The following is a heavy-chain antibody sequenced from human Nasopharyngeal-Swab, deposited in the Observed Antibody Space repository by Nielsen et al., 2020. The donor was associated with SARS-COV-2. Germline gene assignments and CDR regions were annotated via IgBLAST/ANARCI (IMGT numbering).Heavy chain of an antibody. D-gene: IGHD6-19*01. CDR1: GGSFSGYY. Sequence: SETLSLTCAVYGGSFSGYYWSWIRQPPGKGLEWIGEINHSGSTNYNPSLKSRVTISVDTSKNQFSLKLSSVAAADTAVYYCARGRGGSGLTYNWFDPWGQGTLVTVSS. CDR2: INHSGST. V-gene: IGHV4-34*01. CDR3: ARGRGGSGLTYNWFDP. J-gene: IGHJ5*02.